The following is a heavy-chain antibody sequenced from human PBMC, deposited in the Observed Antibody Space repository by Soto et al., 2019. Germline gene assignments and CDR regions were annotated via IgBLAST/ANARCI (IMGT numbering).Heavy chain of an antibody. Sequence: GGSLRLSCAASGFTFDDYAMHWVRQAPGKGLEWVSGISWNSGSIGYADSVKGRFTISRDNAKNSLYLQMNSLRAEDTAVYYCAKDFDWFLYWGQGTLVTVSS. CDR1: GFTFDDYA. J-gene: IGHJ4*02. D-gene: IGHD3-9*01. CDR3: AKDFDWFLY. V-gene: IGHV3-9*01. CDR2: ISWNSGSI.